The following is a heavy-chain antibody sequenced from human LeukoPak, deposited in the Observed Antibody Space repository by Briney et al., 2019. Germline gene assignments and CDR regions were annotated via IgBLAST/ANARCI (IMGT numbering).Heavy chain of an antibody. Sequence: GGSLRLSCAASGFTFSTYWMHWVCQAPGKRLVWVSRINSDGSSTDYAESVKGRFTISRDNAETTLYLQMKSLRAEDTAMYYCARFTETSGSYWASPKRFFDYWGQGTPVTVSS. CDR3: ARFTETSGSYWASPKRFFDY. CDR2: INSDGSST. J-gene: IGHJ4*02. D-gene: IGHD3-22*01. CDR1: GFTFSTYW. V-gene: IGHV3-74*01.